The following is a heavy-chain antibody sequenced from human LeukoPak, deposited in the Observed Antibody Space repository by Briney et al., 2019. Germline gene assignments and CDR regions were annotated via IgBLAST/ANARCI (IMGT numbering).Heavy chain of an antibody. V-gene: IGHV1-69*01. CDR2: IIPIFGTA. CDR1: GGTFSSYA. J-gene: IGHJ3*02. CDR3: ARDPKYYYDSSGYYPDAFDI. D-gene: IGHD3-22*01. Sequence: SVKVSCKASGGTFSSYAISWVRQAPGQGLEWMGGIIPIFGTANYAQKFQGRVTITADESTSTAYMELGSLRSEDTAVYYCARDPKYYYDSSGYYPDAFDIWGQGTMVTVSS.